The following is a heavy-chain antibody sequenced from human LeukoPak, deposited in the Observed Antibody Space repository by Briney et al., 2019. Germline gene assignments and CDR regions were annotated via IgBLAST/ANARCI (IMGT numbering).Heavy chain of an antibody. CDR1: GASISSSNW. CDR3: AREEIRSWFDP. Sequence: PSETLSLTCAVPGASISSSNWWSWVRQPPGKGLEWIGEIYHSGSTNYNPSLKSRVTISVDTSKNQFSLKLSSVTAADTAVYYCAREEIRSWFDPWGQGTLVTVSS. J-gene: IGHJ5*02. V-gene: IGHV4-4*02. D-gene: IGHD5-24*01. CDR2: IYHSGST.